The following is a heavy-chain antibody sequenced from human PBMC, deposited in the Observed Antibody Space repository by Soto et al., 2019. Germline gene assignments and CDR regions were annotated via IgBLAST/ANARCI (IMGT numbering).Heavy chain of an antibody. CDR1: GFTFNNYG. J-gene: IGHJ4*02. CDR3: AREDSIIIPAVSDF. V-gene: IGHV3-21*03. Sequence: GGSLRLSCVVSGFTFNNYGINWVRQAPGKGLEWVSTVSKSDYTYYSDSVKGRFTISRDNAKNTVSLHMNTLRAEDTAVYYCAREDSIIIPAVSDFWGQGTRVTAPQ. D-gene: IGHD2-2*01. CDR2: VSKSDYT.